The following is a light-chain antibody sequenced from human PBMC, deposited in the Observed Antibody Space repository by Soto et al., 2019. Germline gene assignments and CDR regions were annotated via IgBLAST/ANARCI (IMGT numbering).Light chain of an antibody. CDR3: SSYTSSSTPYV. V-gene: IGLV2-14*01. Sequence: QSVLTQPASVSGSPGQSITISCTGTNSDVGGYNYVSWYQQHPGKAPKLMIYEVRNRPSGISNRFSGSKSGNTASLTISGLQAEDEADYYYSSYTSSSTPYVFGTGTKVTVL. J-gene: IGLJ1*01. CDR2: EVR. CDR1: NSDVGGYNY.